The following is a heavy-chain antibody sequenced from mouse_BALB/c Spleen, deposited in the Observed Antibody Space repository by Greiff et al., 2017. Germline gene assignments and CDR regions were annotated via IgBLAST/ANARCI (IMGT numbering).Heavy chain of an antibody. J-gene: IGHJ3*01. V-gene: IGHV14-3*02. Sequence: VQLKESGAELVKPGASVKLSCTASGFNIKDTYMHWVKQRPEQGLEWIGRIDPANGNTKYDPKFQGKATITADTSSNTAYLQLSSLTSEDTAVYYCARGPAWFAYWGQGTLVTVSA. CDR3: ARGPAWFAY. CDR1: GFNIKDTY. CDR2: IDPANGNT.